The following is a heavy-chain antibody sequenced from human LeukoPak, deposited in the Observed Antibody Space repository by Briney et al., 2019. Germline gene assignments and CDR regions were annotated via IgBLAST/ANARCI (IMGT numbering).Heavy chain of an antibody. V-gene: IGHV3-30*18. CDR3: VKMLNGGHAHAALDY. J-gene: IGHJ4*02. D-gene: IGHD2-15*01. Sequence: GRSLRLSCAASGFIFSNYGMHWDRPAPGKGLDWVAVIAYDGSAEYYADSVKGRFTISRDNSKNTMYLQMNCLRAEDTAVYHCVKMLNGGHAHAALDYWGQGTLVAVSS. CDR1: GFIFSNYG. CDR2: IAYDGSAE.